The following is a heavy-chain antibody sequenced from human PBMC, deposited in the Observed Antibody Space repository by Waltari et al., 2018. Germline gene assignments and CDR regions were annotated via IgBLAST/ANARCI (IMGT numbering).Heavy chain of an antibody. Sequence: EVQLLESGGGLVQPGGSLRLSCAASGFNFAKYYMIWVRQAPGKVLGWGSTMSGSAHVTVSADSVKGRLTISRDNSKNTLYLQMNSLRAEDTAVYHCANYGQVPSANGDYWGQGTLVTVSS. CDR2: MSGSAHVT. V-gene: IGHV3-23*01. CDR1: GFNFAKYY. CDR3: ANYGQVPSANGDY. D-gene: IGHD2-2*01. J-gene: IGHJ4*02.